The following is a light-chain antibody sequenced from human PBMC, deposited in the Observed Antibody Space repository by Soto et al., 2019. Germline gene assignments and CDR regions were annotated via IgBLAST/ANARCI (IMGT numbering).Light chain of an antibody. V-gene: IGLV2-14*01. CDR1: SSDVGGYNY. CDR3: SSYTGSSSPYV. Sequence: QSALTQPASASGSLGQSITISCTGTSSDVGGYNYVSWYQQHPVKAPKLMIYDVTNRPSGVSDRFSGSKSGNTASLTISGLQAEDEADYYCSSYTGSSSPYVFGPGTKLTVL. CDR2: DVT. J-gene: IGLJ1*01.